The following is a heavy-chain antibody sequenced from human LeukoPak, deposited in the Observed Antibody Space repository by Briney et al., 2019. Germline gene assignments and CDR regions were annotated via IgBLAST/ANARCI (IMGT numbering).Heavy chain of an antibody. J-gene: IGHJ4*02. D-gene: IGHD5-18*01. CDR3: AKRIQSAMAMGY. Sequence: PGGSLRLSCAASGFTFDNYDMHWVRQVPGKGLEWLSGISWNSGSIGYAGSVKGRFTISRDNAKNSLYLQMNSLRAEDTAVYYCAKRIQSAMAMGYWGQGTLVTVSS. V-gene: IGHV3-9*01. CDR2: ISWNSGSI. CDR1: GFTFDNYD.